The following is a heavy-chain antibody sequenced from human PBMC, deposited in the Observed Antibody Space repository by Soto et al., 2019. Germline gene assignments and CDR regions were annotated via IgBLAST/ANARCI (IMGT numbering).Heavy chain of an antibody. CDR2: ISYSGST. CDR3: ARTYDNTGYTPLY. CDR1: GGSISSYY. J-gene: IGHJ4*02. D-gene: IGHD3-9*01. Sequence: QVQLQESGPGLVKPSETLSLTCTVSGGSISSYYWIWIRQSPGKGLDWIGDISYSGSTDYNLSLGSRVTISVDPSKNQLPLKLGSVTTADTAIYSCARTYDNTGYTPLYWGQGTLVTVSS. V-gene: IGHV4-59*01.